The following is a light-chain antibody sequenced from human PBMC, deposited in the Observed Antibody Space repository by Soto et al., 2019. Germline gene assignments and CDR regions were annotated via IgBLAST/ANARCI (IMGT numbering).Light chain of an antibody. V-gene: IGKV3-11*01. J-gene: IGKJ1*01. Sequence: ESVLTHSPATLSLSPGERATLSCRASQSISRTYLAWYQQKPVQAPRLLIYATSSRATGIPARFSGSGSGTDFTLTISSLEPEDFAVYYCQQRSNWPCTFGQGTKVDIK. CDR1: QSISRTY. CDR2: ATS. CDR3: QQRSNWPCT.